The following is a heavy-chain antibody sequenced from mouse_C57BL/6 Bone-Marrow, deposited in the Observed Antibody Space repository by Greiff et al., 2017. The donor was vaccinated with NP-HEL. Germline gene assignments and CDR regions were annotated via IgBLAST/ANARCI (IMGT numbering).Heavy chain of an antibody. J-gene: IGHJ4*01. Sequence: EVQLVESEGGLVQPGSSMKLSCTASGFTFSDYYMAWVRQVPEKGLEWVANINYDGSSTYYLDSLKSRFIISRDNAKNILYLQMSSLKSEDTATYYCASDSGNYYAMDYWGQGTSVTVSS. D-gene: IGHD1-1*02. CDR3: ASDSGNYYAMDY. CDR2: INYDGSST. V-gene: IGHV5-16*01. CDR1: GFTFSDYY.